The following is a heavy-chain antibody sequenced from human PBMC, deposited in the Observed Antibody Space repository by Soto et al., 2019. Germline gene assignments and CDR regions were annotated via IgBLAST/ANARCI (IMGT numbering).Heavy chain of an antibody. Sequence: GGSMRLSCTLSGFTFGDYAMSWFRQAQGKGMAWVGFIRSKAYGGTTEYAAAVTGRFTISRDDSKSIAYPQMNSLKHEDTAVHYCTRDKKAVAGTAGKYYCYGCDFCGQGTTGTVS. J-gene: IGHJ6*02. D-gene: IGHD6-19*01. CDR3: TRDKKAVAGTAGKYYCYGCDF. CDR1: GFTFGDYA. V-gene: IGHV3-49*03. CDR2: IRSKAYGGTT.